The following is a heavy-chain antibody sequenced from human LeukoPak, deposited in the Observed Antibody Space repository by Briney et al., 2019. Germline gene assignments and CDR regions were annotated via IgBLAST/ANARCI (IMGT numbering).Heavy chain of an antibody. Sequence: SETLSLTCTVSGDSVSSGSYYWGWIRQPPGKGLEWIGSVYYGGNTYSNPSLTSRLTISKDTSRNQISPKLSSVAVADTAVYYCARDRLSQGAFDIWGQGTVVTVSS. CDR3: ARDRLSQGAFDI. V-gene: IGHV4-39*07. CDR2: VYYGGNT. CDR1: GDSVSSGSYY. J-gene: IGHJ3*02.